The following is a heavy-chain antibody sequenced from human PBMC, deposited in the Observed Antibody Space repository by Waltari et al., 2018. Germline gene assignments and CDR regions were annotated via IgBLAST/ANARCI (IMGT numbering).Heavy chain of an antibody. Sequence: QVQLQESGPGLVKPSETLSLTCTVSGGSISSYYWSWIRQPAGKGLEWIGRIYTSGSTNYHPSLQSRVTMSVDTSKNQFSLKLSSVTAADTAVYYCARGGSSSSHYYYYLDVWGKGTTVPISS. CDR3: ARGGSSSSHYYYYLDV. CDR1: GGSISSYY. D-gene: IGHD6-6*01. CDR2: IYTSGST. J-gene: IGHJ6*03. V-gene: IGHV4-4*07.